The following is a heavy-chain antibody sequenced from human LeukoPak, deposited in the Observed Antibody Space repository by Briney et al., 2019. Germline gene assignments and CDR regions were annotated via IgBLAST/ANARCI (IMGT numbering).Heavy chain of an antibody. V-gene: IGHV3-33*01. CDR1: GFTFSSYG. J-gene: IGHJ4*02. Sequence: PGGSLRLSCAASGFTFSSYGMHWVRQAPGKGLEWVAVIWYDGSNKYYADSVKGRFTISRDNSKNTLYLQMNSLRAEDTAVYYCARDLETYYYDSSGYYPFDYWGQGTLVTVSS. D-gene: IGHD3-22*01. CDR3: ARDLETYYYDSSGYYPFDY. CDR2: IWYDGSNK.